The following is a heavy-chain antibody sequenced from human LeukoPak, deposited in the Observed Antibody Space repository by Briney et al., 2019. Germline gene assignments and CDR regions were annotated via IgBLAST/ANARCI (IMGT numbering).Heavy chain of an antibody. CDR3: ARATWYGGNPSGAFDI. D-gene: IGHD4/OR15-4a*01. Sequence: GASVKVSCKASGYTFTNYHLHWVRQAPGQGLEWMGIINPSGGSTSYAQKFQDRVTMTRDTSTSTVYMELNSLRSEDTAVYYCARATWYGGNPSGAFDIWGQGTMVTVPS. J-gene: IGHJ3*02. CDR2: INPSGGST. CDR1: GYTFTNYH. V-gene: IGHV1-46*01.